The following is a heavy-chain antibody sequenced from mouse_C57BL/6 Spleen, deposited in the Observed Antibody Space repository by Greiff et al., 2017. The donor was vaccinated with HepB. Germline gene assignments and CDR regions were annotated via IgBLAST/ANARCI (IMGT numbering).Heavy chain of an antibody. CDR2: IWRGGST. CDR1: GFSLTSYG. CDR3: VLDYYGSSYRGFAY. J-gene: IGHJ3*01. Sequence: QVQLQESGPGLVQPSQSLSITCTVSGFSLTSYGVHWVRQSPGKGLEWLGVIWRGGSTDYNAAFMSRLSITKDNSKSQVFFKMNSLQADDTAIYYCVLDYYGSSYRGFAYWGQGTLVTVSA. D-gene: IGHD1-1*01. V-gene: IGHV2-5*01.